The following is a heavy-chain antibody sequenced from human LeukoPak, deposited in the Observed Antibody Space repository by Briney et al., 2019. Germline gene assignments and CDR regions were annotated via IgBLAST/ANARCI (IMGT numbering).Heavy chain of an antibody. Sequence: PGGSLRLSCAASGFTFSSYGMHWVRQAPGKGLEWVAVISYDGSNKYYADSVKGRFTISRDNAKGSLYLQMNSLRDEDTAVYYCARVSGLEVRFWGQGTLVTVSS. CDR3: ARVSGLEVRF. J-gene: IGHJ4*02. D-gene: IGHD1-7*01. CDR2: ISYDGSNK. V-gene: IGHV3-30*03. CDR1: GFTFSSYG.